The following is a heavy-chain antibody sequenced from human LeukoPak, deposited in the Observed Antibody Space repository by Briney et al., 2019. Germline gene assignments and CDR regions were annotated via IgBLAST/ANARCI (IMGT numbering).Heavy chain of an antibody. D-gene: IGHD6-13*01. CDR1: GGSISSGGYY. CDR3: AITTGSSSWYYFDY. J-gene: IGHJ4*02. Sequence: PSETLSLTCTVSGGSISSGGYYWSWIRQHPGKGLEWIGYIYYSGSTYYNPSLKSRVTISVDTSKNQFSLKLSSVTAADTAVYYCAITTGSSSWYYFDYWGQGTLVTVSS. CDR2: IYYSGST. V-gene: IGHV4-31*03.